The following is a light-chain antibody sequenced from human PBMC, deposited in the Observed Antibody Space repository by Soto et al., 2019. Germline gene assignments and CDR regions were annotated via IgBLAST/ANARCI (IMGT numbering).Light chain of an antibody. V-gene: IGKV3-20*01. CDR1: ESISRNF. CDR2: GAS. Sequence: EIALTQSPGTLSLSAGERATVSCRASESISRNFLAWYQQKPGRAPRLLIYGASSRANGIPDRFSGSGSGTDFTLTISRLEPEDFGMYYCQQYGASPRTFGQGTKVDIK. J-gene: IGKJ1*01. CDR3: QQYGASPRT.